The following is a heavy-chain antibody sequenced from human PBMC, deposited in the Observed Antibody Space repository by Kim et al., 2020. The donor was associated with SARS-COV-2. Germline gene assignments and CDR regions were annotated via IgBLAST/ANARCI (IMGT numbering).Heavy chain of an antibody. V-gene: IGHV1-24*01. Sequence: ASVKVSCKVSGYTLTELSMHWVRQAPGKGLEWMGGFDPEDGETIYAQKFQGRVTMTEDTSTDTAYMELSSLRSEDTAVYYCATAPALSIAVAGTGGWFDPWGQGTLVTVSS. CDR3: ATAPALSIAVAGTGGWFDP. CDR2: FDPEDGET. CDR1: GYTLTELS. J-gene: IGHJ5*02. D-gene: IGHD6-19*01.